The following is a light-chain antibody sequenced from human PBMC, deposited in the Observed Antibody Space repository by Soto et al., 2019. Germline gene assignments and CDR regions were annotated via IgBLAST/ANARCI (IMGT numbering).Light chain of an antibody. Sequence: EFVLTQSPGTLSLSPGEGATLSCRASQSISSNFLAGYQQKRGQAPRLLIHGASNRATGIPDRFSGSGSGTNFTLTITRLEPEDFAVYYCQQYGGSPRTFGQGTKVDIK. CDR2: GAS. V-gene: IGKV3-20*01. J-gene: IGKJ1*01. CDR3: QQYGGSPRT. CDR1: QSISSNF.